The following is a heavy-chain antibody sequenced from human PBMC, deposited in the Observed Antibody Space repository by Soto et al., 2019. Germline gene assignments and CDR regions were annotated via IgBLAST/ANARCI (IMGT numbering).Heavy chain of an antibody. CDR2: INPSGGST. V-gene: IGHV1-46*01. CDR1: GYTCTSYY. D-gene: IGHD2-2*01. J-gene: IGHJ4*02. Sequence: ASVKVSCKASGYTCTSYYMHWVRQAPGQGLEWMGIINPSGGSTSYAQKFQGRVTMTRDTSTSTVYMELSSLRSEDTAVYYCATTANCSSTSCPLAYWGQGTLVTVSS. CDR3: ATTANCSSTSCPLAY.